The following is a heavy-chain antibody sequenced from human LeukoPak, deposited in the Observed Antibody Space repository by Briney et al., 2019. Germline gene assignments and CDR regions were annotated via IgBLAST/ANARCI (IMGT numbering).Heavy chain of an antibody. CDR3: AKDPRYNDASEY. J-gene: IGHJ4*02. CDR2: IRASAVDT. V-gene: IGHV3-23*01. D-gene: IGHD1-1*01. CDR1: GFTFSNYD. Sequence: GGSLRLSCAASGFTFSNYDMGWVRQAPGKGLEWVSMIRASAVDTYYAHSVKGRFTISRDNPRNTLYLQMNSLRAEDTALYYCAKDPRYNDASEYWGQGTLVTVSS.